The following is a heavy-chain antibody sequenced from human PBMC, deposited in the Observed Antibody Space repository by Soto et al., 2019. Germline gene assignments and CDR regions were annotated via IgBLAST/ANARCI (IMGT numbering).Heavy chain of an antibody. D-gene: IGHD3-10*01. Sequence: GSLRLSCAASGFTFISYSLNWVRQAPGKGLEWVSHISGSSSTIYYADSVKGRFTISRDNAKNSLYLQMNSLRDEDTAVYYCARDYYGSGNFDYWGQGALVTVSS. CDR2: ISGSSSTI. CDR3: ARDYYGSGNFDY. V-gene: IGHV3-48*02. J-gene: IGHJ4*02. CDR1: GFTFISYS.